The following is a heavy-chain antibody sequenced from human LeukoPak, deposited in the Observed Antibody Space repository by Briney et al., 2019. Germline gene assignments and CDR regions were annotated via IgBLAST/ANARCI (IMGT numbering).Heavy chain of an antibody. J-gene: IGHJ3*02. CDR3: ARTYSSGWYFGAFDI. CDR1: GFTFSSYA. Sequence: SGGSLRLSCAASGFTFSSYAMSWVRQAPGKGLEWVSAISGSGGSTYYADSVKGRFTISRDNAKNSLYLQMNSLRAEDTAVYYCARTYSSGWYFGAFDIWGQGTMVTVSS. V-gene: IGHV3-23*01. CDR2: ISGSGGST. D-gene: IGHD6-19*01.